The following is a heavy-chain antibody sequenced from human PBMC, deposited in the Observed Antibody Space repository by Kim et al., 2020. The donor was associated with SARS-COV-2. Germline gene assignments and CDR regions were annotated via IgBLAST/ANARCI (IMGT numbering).Heavy chain of an antibody. Sequence: SVKVSCKASGGTFSSYAISWVRQAPGQGLEWMGGIIPIFGTANYAQKFQGRVTITADESTSTAYMELSSLRSEDTAVYYCATRDVHCSSTSCYPLNSNYYYYGMDVWGQGTTVTVSS. CDR2: IIPIFGTA. CDR3: ATRDVHCSSTSCYPLNSNYYYYGMDV. CDR1: GGTFSSYA. V-gene: IGHV1-69*13. D-gene: IGHD2-2*01. J-gene: IGHJ6*02.